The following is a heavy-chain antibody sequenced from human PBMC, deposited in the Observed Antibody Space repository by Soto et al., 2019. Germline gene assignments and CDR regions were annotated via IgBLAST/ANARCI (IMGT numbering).Heavy chain of an antibody. CDR2: ISASGGRP. D-gene: IGHD3-16*02. V-gene: IGHV3-23*01. Sequence: DVQLLESGGGLVQPGGSLRLSCAASGFTFGTYTMSWVRQAPGKGLEWISSISASGGRPSYADSVQGRFIISGDNSMNTVYRQKSSLIAEDAAMYYCAKARCYTSDCYVPDSWGQGTLVTVSS. J-gene: IGHJ5*01. CDR1: GFTFGTYT. CDR3: AKARCYTSDCYVPDS.